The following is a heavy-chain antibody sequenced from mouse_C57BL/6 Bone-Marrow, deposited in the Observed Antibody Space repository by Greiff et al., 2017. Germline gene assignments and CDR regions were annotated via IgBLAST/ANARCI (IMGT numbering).Heavy chain of an antibody. D-gene: IGHD1-1*01. CDR3: AKGGTTVVATRYFDY. Sequence: VQLQQPGAELVRPGTSVKLSCKASGYTFTSYWMHWVKQRPGQGLEWIGVIDPSDSYTNYNQKFKGKATLTVDTSSSTAYMQLSSLTSEDSAVYYCAKGGTTVVATRYFDYWGQGTTLTVSS. CDR2: IDPSDSYT. V-gene: IGHV1-59*01. J-gene: IGHJ2*01. CDR1: GYTFTSYW.